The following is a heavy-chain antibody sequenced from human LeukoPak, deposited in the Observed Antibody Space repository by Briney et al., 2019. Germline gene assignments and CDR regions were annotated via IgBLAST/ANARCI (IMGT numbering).Heavy chain of an antibody. CDR1: GASVTDYY. CDR3: TRGHWGLQS. J-gene: IGHJ5*02. V-gene: IGHV4-59*02. CDR2: IHHSGNS. D-gene: IGHD7-27*01. Sequence: SETLSLTCTVSGASVTDYYWSWIRQSPGKGLEWISYIHHSGNSDYNPSLRSRVTTSLDMSKNQFSLNLISVTAADTAVYYCTRGHWGLQSWSQGTLVTVSS.